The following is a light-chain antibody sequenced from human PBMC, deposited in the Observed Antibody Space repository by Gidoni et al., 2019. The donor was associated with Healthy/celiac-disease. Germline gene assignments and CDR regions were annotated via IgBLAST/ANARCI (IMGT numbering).Light chain of an antibody. CDR3: SSYTSSSTKV. J-gene: IGLJ3*02. CDR2: EVS. Sequence: QSALTPPSSVSRSPGQSITISCPGTSSDVGGHNYVPWYQQHPGKAPKLMIYEVSNRPSGVSNRFSGSKSGNTASLTISGLQAEDEADYYCSSYTSSSTKVFGGGTKLTVL. CDR1: SSDVGGHNY. V-gene: IGLV2-14*01.